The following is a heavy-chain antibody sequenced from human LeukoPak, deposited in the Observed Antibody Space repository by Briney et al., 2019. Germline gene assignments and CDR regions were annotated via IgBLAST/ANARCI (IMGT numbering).Heavy chain of an antibody. Sequence: VASVKVSCKASGYMFTSYGISWVRQAPGQGLEWMGWISAYNGDTEYSHKFQGRVTMTRDTSISTAYMELSRLRSDDSAIYYCARGRGSWYDSSGSPYIRFDYWGQGTLVTVSS. CDR1: GYMFTSYG. J-gene: IGHJ4*02. V-gene: IGHV1-18*01. CDR3: ARGRGSWYDSSGSPYIRFDY. CDR2: ISAYNGDT. D-gene: IGHD3-22*01.